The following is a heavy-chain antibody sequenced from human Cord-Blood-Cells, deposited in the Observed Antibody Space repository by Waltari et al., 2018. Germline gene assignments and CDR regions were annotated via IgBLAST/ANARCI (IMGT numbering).Heavy chain of an antibody. CDR3: ARDDGLMGGSYYFDY. CDR1: GYTFTGYY. V-gene: IGHV1-2*02. D-gene: IGHD1-26*01. CDR2: INPNSGGT. J-gene: IGHJ4*02. Sequence: QVQLVQSGAEVKKPGASVKVSCKASGYTFTGYYMHWVRQAPGQGLEWMGWINPNSGGTNYAQKFQGRVTMTRDTYISTAYMELSRLRSDDTAVYYCARDDGLMGGSYYFDYWGQGTLVTVSS.